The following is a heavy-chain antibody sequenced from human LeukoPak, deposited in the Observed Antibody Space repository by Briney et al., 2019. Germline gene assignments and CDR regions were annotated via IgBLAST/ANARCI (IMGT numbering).Heavy chain of an antibody. CDR1: GDSFSSYY. J-gene: IGHJ4*02. V-gene: IGHV4-59*01. Sequence: SETLSLTCTVSGDSFSSYYWIWIRQPPGQGLELIGYIYSSGSTNYNPSLKSRVTISVDTSKNQFSLRLSSVTAADTAVYYCARKNYYDSSGYYVYWGQGTLVTVSS. D-gene: IGHD3-22*01. CDR2: IYSSGST. CDR3: ARKNYYDSSGYYVY.